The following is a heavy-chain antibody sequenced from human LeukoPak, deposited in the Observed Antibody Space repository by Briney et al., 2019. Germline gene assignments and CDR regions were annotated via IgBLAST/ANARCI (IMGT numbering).Heavy chain of an antibody. CDR2: IYYSGST. Sequence: SETLSLTCTVSGGSISSYYWSWIRQPPGKGLEWIGYIYYSGSTNYNPSLKSRVTISVDTSKSQFSLKLSSVTAADTAVYYCARDAGYYYDSSGYFDYWGQGTLVTVSS. J-gene: IGHJ4*02. V-gene: IGHV4-59*01. CDR3: ARDAGYYYDSSGYFDY. D-gene: IGHD3-22*01. CDR1: GGSISSYY.